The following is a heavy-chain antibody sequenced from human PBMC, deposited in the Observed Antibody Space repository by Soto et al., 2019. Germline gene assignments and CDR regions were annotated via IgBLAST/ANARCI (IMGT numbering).Heavy chain of an antibody. J-gene: IGHJ5*02. Sequence: PSETLSLTSTVSGGSISSGGYYWSWIRQHPGKGLEWIGYIYYSGRTYYNPSLHSRVSIAVDTTENQFSLKLTSVTAADTSVYYCARGSFSSSSSWFDPWGRGTLVTVSS. D-gene: IGHD6-6*01. V-gene: IGHV4-31*03. CDR1: GGSISSGGYY. CDR2: IYYSGRT. CDR3: ARGSFSSSSSWFDP.